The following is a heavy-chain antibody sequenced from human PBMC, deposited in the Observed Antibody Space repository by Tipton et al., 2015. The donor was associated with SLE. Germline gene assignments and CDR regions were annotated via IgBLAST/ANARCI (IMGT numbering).Heavy chain of an antibody. Sequence: TLSLTCTVSGGSISSYYWSWIRQPPGKGLEWIGYIYYSGSTNYNPSLKSRVTISVDTSKNQFSLKLSSVTAADTAVYYCARAQAAPARTFCMVYWAKATTLTLSS. D-gene: IGHD2-15*01. CDR2: IYYSGST. V-gene: IGHV4-59*01. CDR1: GGSISSYY. J-gene: IGHJ6*04. CDR3: ARAQAAPARTFCMVY.